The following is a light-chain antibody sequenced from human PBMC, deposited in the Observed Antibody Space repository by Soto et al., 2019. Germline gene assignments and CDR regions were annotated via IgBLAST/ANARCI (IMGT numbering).Light chain of an antibody. CDR1: QSLLYNNTYNY. CDR3: MQALQSRT. CDR2: FGS. Sequence: EIVMTQSPLTLPVTPGEPASISCRSSQSLLYNNTYNYLDWYVQKPGQSPQLLIYFGSNRAPGVTDRFSGSGSGTDFTLKLNRVEAEDVGTYYCMQALQSRTFGQGTRLEIQ. J-gene: IGKJ5*01. V-gene: IGKV2-28*01.